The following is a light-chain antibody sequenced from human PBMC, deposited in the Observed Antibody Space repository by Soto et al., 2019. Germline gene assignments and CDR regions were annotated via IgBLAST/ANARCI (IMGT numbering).Light chain of an antibody. CDR1: QSIGRS. CDR2: DAS. Sequence: EIVMTQSPATLSVSPGERATLSCRASQSIGRSLAWYQQQPGQAPRLLIYDASTRATGTPVRFSGIGSGTEFTLTISSLQSEDFVVYYCHQYDDWPLTFGGGTKVEIK. J-gene: IGKJ4*01. V-gene: IGKV3D-15*01. CDR3: HQYDDWPLT.